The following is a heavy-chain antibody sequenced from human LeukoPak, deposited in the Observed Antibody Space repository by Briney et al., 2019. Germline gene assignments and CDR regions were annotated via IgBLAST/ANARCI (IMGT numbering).Heavy chain of an antibody. D-gene: IGHD3-10*01. CDR1: GFTFSDYY. CDR3: ARVLWFGDYDAFDV. Sequence: GGSLRLSCAASGFTFSDYYMSWVRQAPGKGLEWVSHISSSSSYTSYADSVKGRFTTSRDNAKNSMYLQMNSLRAEDTAVYYCARVLWFGDYDAFDVWGQGTVVTVSS. CDR2: ISSSSSYT. J-gene: IGHJ3*01. V-gene: IGHV3-11*06.